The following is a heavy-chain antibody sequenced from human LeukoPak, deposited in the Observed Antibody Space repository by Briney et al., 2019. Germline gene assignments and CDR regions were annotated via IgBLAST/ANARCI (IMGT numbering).Heavy chain of an antibody. J-gene: IGHJ6*02. D-gene: IGHD6-13*01. CDR2: INPNSGGT. CDR1: GYTFTGYY. Sequence: ASVKVSCKASGYTFTGYYMHWVRQAPGQGLEWMGWINPNSGGTNYAQKFQGRVTMTRDTSISTAYMELSGLRSDDTAVYYCARGGIAAAGAYYYYGMDVWGQGTTVTVSS. V-gene: IGHV1-2*02. CDR3: ARGGIAAAGAYYYYGMDV.